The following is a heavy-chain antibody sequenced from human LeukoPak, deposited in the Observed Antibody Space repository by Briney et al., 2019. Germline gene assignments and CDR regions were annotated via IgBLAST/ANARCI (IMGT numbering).Heavy chain of an antibody. CDR1: GGTFSSYA. Sequence: SVKVSCKVSGGTFSSYAISWVRQAPGQGLEWMGGIIPIFGTANYAQKFQGRVTITTDESTSTAYMELSSLRSEDTAVYYCARGRNWNDLAGPTRGAFDIWGQGTMVTVSS. V-gene: IGHV1-69*05. D-gene: IGHD1-20*01. CDR2: IIPIFGTA. J-gene: IGHJ3*02. CDR3: ARGRNWNDLAGPTRGAFDI.